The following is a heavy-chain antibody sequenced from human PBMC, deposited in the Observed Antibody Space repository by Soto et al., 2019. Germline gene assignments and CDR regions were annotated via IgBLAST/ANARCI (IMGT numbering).Heavy chain of an antibody. CDR1: RGTVSSGRYY. CDR3: ARAIAVAGSYYYYYGMDV. D-gene: IGHD6-19*01. V-gene: IGHV4-61*01. Sequence: TVCRGTVSSGRYYWSWIRKPPGKGLEWIGYIYYSGSTNYNPSLKSRVTISVDTSKNQFSLKLSSVTAADTAVYYCARAIAVAGSYYYYYGMDVWGQGTTVTVSS. J-gene: IGHJ6*02. CDR2: IYYSGST.